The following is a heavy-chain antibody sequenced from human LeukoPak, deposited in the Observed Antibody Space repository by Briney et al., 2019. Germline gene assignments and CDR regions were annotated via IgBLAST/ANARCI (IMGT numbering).Heavy chain of an antibody. CDR3: ARGTRGRRTARTLDY. Sequence: SETLSLTCAVYGGSFSGYYWSWIRQPPGKGLEWIGEINHSGSTNYNPSLKSRVTISVDTSKNQFSLKLSSVTAADTAVCYCARGTRGRRTARTLDYWGQGTLVTVSS. J-gene: IGHJ4*02. V-gene: IGHV4-34*01. D-gene: IGHD6-6*01. CDR1: GGSFSGYY. CDR2: INHSGST.